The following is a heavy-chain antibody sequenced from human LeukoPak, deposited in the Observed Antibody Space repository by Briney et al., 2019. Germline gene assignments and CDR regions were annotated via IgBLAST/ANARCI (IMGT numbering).Heavy chain of an antibody. V-gene: IGHV3-7*01. Sequence: GGSLRLSCAASGFTFSSYWMSWVRQAPGKGLEWVANIKQDGSEKYYVDSVKGRFTISRDNSKNTLYLQMNSLRAEDTAVYYCAKGRGSFGEYTDYWGQGTLVTVSS. CDR2: IKQDGSEK. CDR3: AKGRGSFGEYTDY. CDR1: GFTFSSYW. J-gene: IGHJ4*02. D-gene: IGHD3-10*01.